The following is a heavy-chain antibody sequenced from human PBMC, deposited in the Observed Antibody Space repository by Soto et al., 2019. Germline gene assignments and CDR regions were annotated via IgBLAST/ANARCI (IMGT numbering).Heavy chain of an antibody. J-gene: IGHJ4*02. D-gene: IGHD1-1*01. V-gene: IGHV1-18*04. CDR2: IGAYNDNT. CDR1: GYIFTSYG. Sequence: QVQLVQSGAEVKKPGASVKVSCKASGYIFTSYGITWVRQAPGQGLEWVGWIGAYNDNTDYGQNFQGRITMTTDTATRTAYMELRNLRTDDTAIYYCARDLTIRYPWNGPLSDYWGQGTPVTVSS. CDR3: ARDLTIRYPWNGPLSDY.